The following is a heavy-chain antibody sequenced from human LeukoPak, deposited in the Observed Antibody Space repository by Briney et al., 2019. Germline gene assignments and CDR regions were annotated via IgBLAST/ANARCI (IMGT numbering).Heavy chain of an antibody. J-gene: IGHJ4*02. CDR2: VHDSGST. CDR3: ARLYGGNSNTYYCDY. Sequence: PSQSLSLTCSVSGGSSSSSSSYSGWIRQPPGKGLEWFGSVHDSGSTDYNPSLKSRVTISVETSKNQCCLKLSAGTAAHTAVYYCARLYGGNSNTYYCDYWGQGTLATV. D-gene: IGHD4-23*01. CDR1: GGSSSSSSSY. V-gene: IGHV4-39*01.